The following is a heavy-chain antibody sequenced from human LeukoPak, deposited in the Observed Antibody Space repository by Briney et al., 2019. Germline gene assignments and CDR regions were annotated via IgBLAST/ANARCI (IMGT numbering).Heavy chain of an antibody. Sequence: PGGSLRLSCAASGFTFSAYSMNWVRQAPGKGLEWVSYISSSSTTMYYADSMKGRFTISRDNVKNSLYLQMNSLRAEDTAVYYCARAGDTTLFDSWGQGTLVTVSS. CDR1: GFTFSAYS. CDR2: ISSSSTTM. V-gene: IGHV3-48*01. J-gene: IGHJ5*01. CDR3: ARAGDTTLFDS. D-gene: IGHD1-26*01.